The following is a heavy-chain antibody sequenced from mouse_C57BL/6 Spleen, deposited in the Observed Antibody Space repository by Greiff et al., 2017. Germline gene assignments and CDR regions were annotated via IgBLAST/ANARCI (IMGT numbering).Heavy chain of an antibody. V-gene: IGHV1-55*01. CDR2: LYPGSGST. J-gene: IGHJ1*03. CDR1: AYTFTSSW. D-gene: IGHD4-1*01. CDR3: ARLGYSSWGYFDV. Sequence: QVQLQQPGAGLVTPGASVQMSSKASAYTFTSSWITWVKQRPGQGLAWIGDLYPGSGSTTSNEKFKSKATLTVDTSSSTAYMQLSSLTSEDSAVYYCARLGYSSWGYFDVWGTGTTGTVAS.